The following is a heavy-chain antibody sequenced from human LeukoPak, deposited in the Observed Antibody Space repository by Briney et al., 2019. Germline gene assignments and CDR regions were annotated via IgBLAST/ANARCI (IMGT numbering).Heavy chain of an antibody. CDR1: GGTFSSYA. CDR2: IIPILGIA. V-gene: IGHV1-69*04. D-gene: IGHD3-22*01. Sequence: SVKVSCKASGGTFSSYAISWVRQAPGQGLEWMGRIIPILGIANYAQKLQGRVTITADKSTSTAYMELSSLRSEDTAVYYCAGWDYYDSSGYYSGYWGQGTLVTVSS. J-gene: IGHJ4*02. CDR3: AGWDYYDSSGYYSGY.